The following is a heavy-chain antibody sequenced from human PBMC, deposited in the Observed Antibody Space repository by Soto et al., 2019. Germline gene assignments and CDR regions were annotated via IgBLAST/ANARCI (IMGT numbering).Heavy chain of an antibody. Sequence: GGSLRLSCAASGFTFSGSAMHWVRQASGKGLEWVGRIRSKANSYATAYAASVKGRFTISRDDSKNTAYLQMNSLKTEDTAVYYCTRFRQITGTTSCYYYGMDVWGQGTTVTVSS. CDR2: IRSKANSYAT. CDR3: TRFRQITGTTSCYYYGMDV. CDR1: GFTFSGSA. D-gene: IGHD1-20*01. V-gene: IGHV3-73*01. J-gene: IGHJ6*02.